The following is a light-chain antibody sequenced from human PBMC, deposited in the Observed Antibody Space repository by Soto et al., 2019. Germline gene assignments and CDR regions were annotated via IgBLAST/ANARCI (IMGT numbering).Light chain of an antibody. CDR2: DAS. CDR1: QSVSRY. CDR3: QQRKNWPPVT. Sequence: EIVLTQSPVTLSLSPGERATLSCRASQSVSRYLAWYQQRPGQAPRLLINDASNRAAGIPARFSGSGSGTDFTLTISNLEPEDFAVYYCQQRKNWPPVTFGQGTRLEI. V-gene: IGKV3-11*01. J-gene: IGKJ5*01.